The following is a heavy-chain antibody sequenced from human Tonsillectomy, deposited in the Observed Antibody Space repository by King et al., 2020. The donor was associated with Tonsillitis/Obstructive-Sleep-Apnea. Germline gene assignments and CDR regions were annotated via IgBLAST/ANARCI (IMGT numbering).Heavy chain of an antibody. D-gene: IGHD2-15*01. V-gene: IGHV3-72*01. CDR3: ARGDCSDGSCYPDDAFDI. CDR1: GFTFSDHY. Sequence: VQLVESGGGLVQPGGSLRLSCAASGFTFSDHYMDWVRQAPGKGLEWVGRTRNKANSYTTEYAASVKGRFTIPRDDSKNSLYLQMNSLKTEDTAVYYCARGDCSDGSCYPDDAFDIWGQGTMVTVSS. CDR2: TRNKANSYTT. J-gene: IGHJ3*02.